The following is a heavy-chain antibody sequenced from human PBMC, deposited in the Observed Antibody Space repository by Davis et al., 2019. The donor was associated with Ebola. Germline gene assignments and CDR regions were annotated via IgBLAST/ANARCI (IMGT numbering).Heavy chain of an antibody. CDR2: ISAHNGNT. D-gene: IGHD5-18*01. V-gene: IGHV1-18*04. CDR3: ARGTGYSYGQDY. CDR1: DYTFTSFG. J-gene: IGHJ4*02. Sequence: ASVKVSCKASDYTFTSFGISWLRQAPGQGLEWMGWISAHNGNTKYAQKLQGRVTITRDTSASTAYMELSSLRSEDTAVYYCARGTGYSYGQDYWGQGTLVTVSS.